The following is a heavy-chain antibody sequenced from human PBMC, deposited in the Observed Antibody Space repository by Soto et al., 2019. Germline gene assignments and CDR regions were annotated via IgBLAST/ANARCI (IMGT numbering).Heavy chain of an antibody. CDR1: GYTFTSYG. Sequence: QVQLVQSGAEVMKPGASVKVSCKASGYTFTSYGISWVRQAPGQGLEWMGWISAYNGNTNYAQKLQGRVTMTTDTSTSTAYMELRSLRSDATAVYYCARYCSSTSCDYQYYYYGMAVWGQGTTVTVSS. D-gene: IGHD2-2*01. CDR2: ISAYNGNT. CDR3: ARYCSSTSCDYQYYYYGMAV. V-gene: IGHV1-18*01. J-gene: IGHJ6*02.